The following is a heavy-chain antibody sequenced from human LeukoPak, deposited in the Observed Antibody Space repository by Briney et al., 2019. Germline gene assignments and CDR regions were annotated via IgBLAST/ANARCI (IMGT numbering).Heavy chain of an antibody. J-gene: IGHJ1*01. CDR1: GFSFSSSW. CDR2: INSDGRST. CDR3: ARGIGGDRDY. D-gene: IGHD2-21*01. Sequence: PGRSLRLSCAASGFSFSSSWMHWVRQAPGKGLVWVSRINSDGRSTSYADSVKGRFTISRDNAKNTLYLQMNSLRADDTAVYYCARGIGGDRDYWGQGTLVTVSS. V-gene: IGHV3-74*01.